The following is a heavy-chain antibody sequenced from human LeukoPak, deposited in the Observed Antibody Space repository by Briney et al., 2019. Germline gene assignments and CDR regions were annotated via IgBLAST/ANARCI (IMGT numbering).Heavy chain of an antibody. Sequence: PGGSLRLSCAASGFTVSSNYMSWARQAPGKGLGWVSAISGSGGSTYYADSVKGRFTISRDNSKNTLYLQMNSLRAEDTAVYYCAKQTQFWSGYPGRFDPWGQGTLVTVSS. CDR3: AKQTQFWSGYPGRFDP. CDR1: GFTVSSNY. V-gene: IGHV3-23*01. CDR2: ISGSGGST. D-gene: IGHD3-3*01. J-gene: IGHJ5*02.